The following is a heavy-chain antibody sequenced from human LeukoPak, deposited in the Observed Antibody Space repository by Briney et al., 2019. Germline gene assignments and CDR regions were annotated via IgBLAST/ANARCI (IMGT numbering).Heavy chain of an antibody. Sequence: ESGPTLVNPTQTLTLTCTFSGFSLSTSGMCVSWIRQPPGKALEWLARIDWDDDKYYSTSLKTRLTISKDTSKNQVVLTMTNMDPVDTATYYCARITTVVTTDDAFDIWGQGTMVTVSS. J-gene: IGHJ3*02. CDR3: ARITTVVTTDDAFDI. V-gene: IGHV2-70*11. D-gene: IGHD4-23*01. CDR1: GFSLSTSGMC. CDR2: IDWDDDK.